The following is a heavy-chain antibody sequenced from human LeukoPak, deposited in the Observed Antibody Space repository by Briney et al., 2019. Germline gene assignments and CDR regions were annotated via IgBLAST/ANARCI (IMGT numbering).Heavy chain of an antibody. D-gene: IGHD5-12*01. CDR2: ISYDGSYK. V-gene: IGHV3-30*18. CDR1: GFTFSSYD. J-gene: IGHJ4*02. CDR3: AKGPGWLRDFDY. Sequence: PGGSLRLSCAASGFTFSSYDMHWVRQAPGKGLEWVAVISYDGSYKSYGNSVKGRFTISRDNSKNTLYLQMNSLRAEDTAVYYCAKGPGWLRDFDYWGQGTLVTVSS.